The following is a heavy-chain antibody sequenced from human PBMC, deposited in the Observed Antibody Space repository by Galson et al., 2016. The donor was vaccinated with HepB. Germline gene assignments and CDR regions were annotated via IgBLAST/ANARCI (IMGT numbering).Heavy chain of an antibody. J-gene: IGHJ4*02. V-gene: IGHV3-33*06. CDR3: AKPTGGAVAQPLDY. D-gene: IGHD2-8*02. Sequence: SLRLSCAASGFTFSNYGLHWVRQAPGKGLEWVAVIWYDGSSKYYADSVKGRFTISKDNSKNTLYLQMNSLRAEDTAVYYCAKPTGGAVAQPLDYWGQGTLVTVSS. CDR2: IWYDGSSK. CDR1: GFTFSNYG.